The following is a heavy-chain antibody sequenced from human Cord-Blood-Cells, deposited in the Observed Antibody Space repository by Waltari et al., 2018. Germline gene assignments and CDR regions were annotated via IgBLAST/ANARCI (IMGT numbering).Heavy chain of an antibody. CDR1: GGSISSGSYY. CDR3: ARSYCSSTSCSFDY. CDR2: IYTSGST. Sequence: QVQLQESGPGLVKPSQTLSLTCTVSGGSISSGSYYLSWIRQPAGKGLEWIGYIYTSGSTNYNPSLKSRVTISVDTSKNQFSLKLSSVTAADTAVYYCARSYCSSTSCSFDYWGQGTLVTVSS. J-gene: IGHJ4*02. D-gene: IGHD2-2*01. V-gene: IGHV4-61*09.